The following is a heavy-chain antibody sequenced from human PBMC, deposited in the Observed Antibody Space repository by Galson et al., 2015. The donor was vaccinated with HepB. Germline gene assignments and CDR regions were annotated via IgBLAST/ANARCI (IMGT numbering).Heavy chain of an antibody. Sequence: ASVKVSCKASGYTFTGYYMHWVRQAPGQGLEWMGWINPNSGGANYAQKFQGRVTMTRDTSISTAYMELGRLRSDDTAVYYCARPYCSSTSCSSRYGLDVWGQGTTVTVSS. CDR3: ARPYCSSTSCSSRYGLDV. J-gene: IGHJ6*02. CDR1: GYTFTGYY. V-gene: IGHV1-2*02. D-gene: IGHD2-2*01. CDR2: INPNSGGA.